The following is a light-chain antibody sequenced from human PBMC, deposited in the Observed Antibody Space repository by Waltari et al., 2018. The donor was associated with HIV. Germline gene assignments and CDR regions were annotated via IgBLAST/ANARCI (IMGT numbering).Light chain of an antibody. CDR2: LNSDGSH. V-gene: IGLV4-69*01. Sequence: QLVLTQPPPASYSLSASLTLTCPPCSWHSNHLSPLHQHQPEKGPRYLMKLNSDGSHIKGDGVPARFSGSSSGAERYLILSSLQSEDEAVYYCQTWTTGIVLFDGGTKLTVL. CDR1: SWHSNHL. J-gene: IGLJ2*01. CDR3: QTWTTGIVL.